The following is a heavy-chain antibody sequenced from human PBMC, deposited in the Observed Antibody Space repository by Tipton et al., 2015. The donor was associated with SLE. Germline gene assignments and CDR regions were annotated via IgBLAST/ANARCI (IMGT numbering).Heavy chain of an antibody. D-gene: IGHD3-16*01. V-gene: IGHV4-59*01. J-gene: IGHJ6*02. CDR3: ARGDRSSYDYVWGYYYGMDV. Sequence: LRLSCTVSGGSISSYYWSWIRQPPGKGLEWIGYIYYSGSTNYNPSLKSRVTISVDTSKNQFSLKLSSVTAADTAVYYCARGDRSSYDYVWGYYYGMDVWGQGTTVTVSS. CDR2: IYYSGST. CDR1: GGSISSYY.